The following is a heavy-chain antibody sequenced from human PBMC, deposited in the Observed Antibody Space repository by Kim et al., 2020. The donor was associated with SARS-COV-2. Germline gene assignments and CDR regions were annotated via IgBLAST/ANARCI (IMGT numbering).Heavy chain of an antibody. D-gene: IGHD5-12*01. V-gene: IGHV1-69*01. CDR3: ASTGGYSGYDYVHFDY. J-gene: IGHJ4*02. Sequence: KFQGRVTITADESTSTAYMELSSLRSEDTAVYYCASTGGYSGYDYVHFDYWGQGTLVTVSS.